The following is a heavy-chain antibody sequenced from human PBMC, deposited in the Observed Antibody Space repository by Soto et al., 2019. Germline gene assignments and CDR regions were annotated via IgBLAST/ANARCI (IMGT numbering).Heavy chain of an antibody. D-gene: IGHD3-22*01. Sequence: EVQLVESGGGLVQPGRSLRLSCTASGFTFGDYAMSWFRQAPGKGLEWVGFIRSKAYGGTTQYAASVKGRFTISRDDSKSIAYLQMNSLKTEDTAVYYCTTNYYDSSGYDNWFDPWGQGTLVTVSS. CDR1: GFTFGDYA. V-gene: IGHV3-49*03. J-gene: IGHJ5*02. CDR3: TTNYYDSSGYDNWFDP. CDR2: IRSKAYGGTT.